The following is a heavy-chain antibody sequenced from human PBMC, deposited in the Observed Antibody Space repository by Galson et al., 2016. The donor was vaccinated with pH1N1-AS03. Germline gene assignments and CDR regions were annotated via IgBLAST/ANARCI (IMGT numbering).Heavy chain of an antibody. CDR3: AKDRVYNDAQWVFDC. J-gene: IGHJ4*02. CDR1: GFRLTSIA. V-gene: IGHV3-23*01. D-gene: IGHD5-24*01. CDR2: VVTNGDT. Sequence: SLRLSCAAFGFRLTSIAMSWVRQAPGKGLEWVSGVVTNGDTYFAGSVKGRFSISRDDSKNTMYLQMDSLGVEDTAIYYCAKDRVYNDAQWVFDCWGQGNPVTVSS.